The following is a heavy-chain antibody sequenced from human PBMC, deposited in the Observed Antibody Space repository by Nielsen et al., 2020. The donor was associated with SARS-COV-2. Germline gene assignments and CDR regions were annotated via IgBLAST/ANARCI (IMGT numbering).Heavy chain of an antibody. CDR3: AKGDGNNWSPFLYLDY. CDR2: IGTSGGST. J-gene: IGHJ4*02. D-gene: IGHD1-1*01. Sequence: ETLSLTCTVSGGSISSYYWSWVRQAPGKGLEWVSVIGTSGGSTKHADSVKGRFTISRDNSKNTLYLHMNSLRADDTAVYYCAKGDGNNWSPFLYLDYWGQGTLVTVSS. CDR1: GGSISSYY. V-gene: IGHV3-23*01.